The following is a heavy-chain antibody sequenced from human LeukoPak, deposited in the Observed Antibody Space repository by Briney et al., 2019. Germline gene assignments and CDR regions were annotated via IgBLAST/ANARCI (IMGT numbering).Heavy chain of an antibody. V-gene: IGHV4-39*01. D-gene: IGHD3-22*01. CDR3: ASTGYYDSSVLLGDAFDI. CDR1: GGSISSSSYY. Sequence: SETLSLTCTVSGGSISSSSYYWGWIRQPPGKGLEWSGSIYYSGSTYYNPSLKSRVTISVDTSKNQFSLKLSSVTAADTAVYYCASTGYYDSSVLLGDAFDIWGQGTMVTVSS. J-gene: IGHJ3*02. CDR2: IYYSGST.